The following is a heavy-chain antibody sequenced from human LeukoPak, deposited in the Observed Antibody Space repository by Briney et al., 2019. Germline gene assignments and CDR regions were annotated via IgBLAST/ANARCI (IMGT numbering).Heavy chain of an antibody. CDR3: AREVVVAGKGGFDY. D-gene: IGHD6-19*01. J-gene: IGHJ4*02. CDR2: IYYSGST. CDR1: GGSISSYY. V-gene: IGHV4-59*06. Sequence: SETLSLTCTVSGGSISSYYWSWIRQHPGKGLEWIGYIYYSGSTYYNPSLKSRVTISVDTSKNQFSLKLSSVTAADTAVYYCAREVVVAGKGGFDYWGQGTLVTVSS.